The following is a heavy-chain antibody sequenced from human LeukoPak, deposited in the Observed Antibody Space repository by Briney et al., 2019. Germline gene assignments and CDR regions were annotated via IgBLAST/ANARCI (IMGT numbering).Heavy chain of an antibody. J-gene: IGHJ2*01. Sequence: GWSLRLSCAASGFTFRNSGMNWVRQAPGKGLEWVSYISDASRTIYYADSVKGRFTISRDISRNTLYLQMNSLRAEDTALYYCARDADTSAFYWYFDLWGRGTLVTVSS. CDR3: ARDADTSAFYWYFDL. D-gene: IGHD3-22*01. V-gene: IGHV3-48*01. CDR1: GFTFRNSG. CDR2: ISDASRTI.